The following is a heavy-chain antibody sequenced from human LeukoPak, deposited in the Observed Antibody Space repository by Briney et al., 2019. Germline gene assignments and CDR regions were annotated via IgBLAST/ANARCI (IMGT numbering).Heavy chain of an antibody. J-gene: IGHJ4*02. D-gene: IGHD2-15*01. CDR2: ISTSGGST. CDR3: AKDIKVGYYLAVD. CDR1: GITFSSYA. Sequence: GGSLRLSCAASGITFSSYAMSWVRQAPGKGLEWVSGISTSGGSTYYADSVKGRFTISRDNSKNTLYLQMNSLRAEDTAVYYCAKDIKVGYYLAVDWGQGTLVTVSS. V-gene: IGHV3-23*01.